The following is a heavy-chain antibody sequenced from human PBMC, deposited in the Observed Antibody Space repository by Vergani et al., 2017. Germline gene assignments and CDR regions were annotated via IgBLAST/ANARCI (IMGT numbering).Heavy chain of an antibody. CDR2: IIPIFGTA. CDR3: AKIDVLRYLNYYYYGMDV. CDR1: GGTFSSYA. J-gene: IGHJ6*02. V-gene: IGHV1-69*12. D-gene: IGHD3-9*01. Sequence: QVQLVQSGAEVKKPGSSVKVSCKASGGTFSSYAISWVRQAPGQGLEWMGGIIPIFGTANYAQKFQGRVTITADESTSTAYMELSSLRSEDTAVYYCAKIDVLRYLNYYYYGMDVWGQGTTVTVSS.